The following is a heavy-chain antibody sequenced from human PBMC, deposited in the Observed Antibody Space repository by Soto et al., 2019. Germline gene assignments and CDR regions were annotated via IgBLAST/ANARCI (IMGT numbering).Heavy chain of an antibody. CDR2: IYYTGST. D-gene: IGHD3-22*01. Sequence: SETLSLTCTVSGGSVSSGGYYWSWIRQPPGKGLEWIGYIYYTGSTNYSPSFKNRVTISLDTSKNQFSLKLNSMTAADTAVYYCARSQITMISYFDYWGQGTLVAVSS. V-gene: IGHV4-61*08. J-gene: IGHJ4*02. CDR1: GGSVSSGGYY. CDR3: ARSQITMISYFDY.